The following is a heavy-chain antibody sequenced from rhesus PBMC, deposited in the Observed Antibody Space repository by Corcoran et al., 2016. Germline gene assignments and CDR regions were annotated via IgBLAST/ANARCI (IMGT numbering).Heavy chain of an antibody. CDR1: GGSISGSNW. Sequence: QVQLQESGPGVVKPSETLSLTCAVSGGSISGSNWWTWIRPPPGKGLELIGYIYCRSTSTNFSPSFKRRVTISKATSKNQFSLRLSSVTAADTAVYYCARATYTYGHLDYWGQGVLVTVSS. V-gene: IGHV4S10*01. J-gene: IGHJ4*01. D-gene: IGHD5-36*01. CDR3: ARATYTYGHLDY. CDR2: IYCRSTST.